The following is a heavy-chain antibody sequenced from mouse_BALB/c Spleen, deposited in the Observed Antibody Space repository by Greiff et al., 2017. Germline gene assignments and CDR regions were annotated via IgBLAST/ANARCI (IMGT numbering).Heavy chain of an antibody. CDR3: ARGGPYYRYDGWFAY. J-gene: IGHJ3*01. CDR1: GYTFTDYN. Sequence: EVQLQQSGPELVKPGASVKISCKASGYTFTDYNMHWVKQSHGKSLEWIGYIYPYNGGTGYNQKFKSKATLTVDNSSSTAYMELRSLTSEDSAVYYCARGGPYYRYDGWFAYWGQGTLVTVSA. V-gene: IGHV1S29*02. D-gene: IGHD2-14*01. CDR2: IYPYNGGT.